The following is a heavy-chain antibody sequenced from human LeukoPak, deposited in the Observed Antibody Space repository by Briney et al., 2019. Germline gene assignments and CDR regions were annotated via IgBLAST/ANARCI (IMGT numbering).Heavy chain of an antibody. V-gene: IGHV3-30*04. Sequence: PARSLRLSCAASGFIFSNYAVHWVRQAPGKGPEWVAVISYDGNNVYYADSVEGRFTISRDNSKNTLYLQMYSLRVEDTAVYYCRVANCGDNCSRWGQGTLVTVSS. CDR2: ISYDGNNV. D-gene: IGHD2-21*02. CDR3: RVANCGDNCSR. CDR1: GFIFSNYA. J-gene: IGHJ4*02.